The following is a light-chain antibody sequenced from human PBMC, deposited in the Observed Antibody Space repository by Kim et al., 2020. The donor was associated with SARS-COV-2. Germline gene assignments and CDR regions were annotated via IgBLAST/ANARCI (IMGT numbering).Light chain of an antibody. CDR2: AAS. J-gene: IGKJ1*01. CDR3: QQLNSDPWT. CDR1: QGISSY. Sequence: ASLGDRVTITCRASQGISSYLAWYQQKPGKAPNLLIYAASTLQSGVPSRFSGSGSGTEFTLTISSLQPEDFATYYCQQLNSDPWTFGQGTKVDIK. V-gene: IGKV1-9*01.